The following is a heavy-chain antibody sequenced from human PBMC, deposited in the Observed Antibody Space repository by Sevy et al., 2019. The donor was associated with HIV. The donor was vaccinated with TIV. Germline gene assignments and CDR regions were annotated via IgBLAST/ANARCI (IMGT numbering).Heavy chain of an antibody. CDR2: ISGSGGYT. CDR3: AKFPNPMISFGGVILGGYFDY. D-gene: IGHD3-16*01. J-gene: IGHJ4*02. Sequence: GGSLRLSCAVSGLTFNSYAMSWVRHAPGKWLEWVSAISGSGGYTYYADSVKGRFSISRDNSKNTLYLQMNSLRADDTAVYYCAKFPNPMISFGGVILGGYFDYWGQGTLVTVSS. CDR1: GLTFNSYA. V-gene: IGHV3-23*01.